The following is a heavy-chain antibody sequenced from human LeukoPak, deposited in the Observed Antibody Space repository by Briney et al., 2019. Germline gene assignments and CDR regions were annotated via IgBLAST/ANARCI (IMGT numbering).Heavy chain of an antibody. CDR2: ISSSGTII. Sequence: PGGSLRLSRTASRFTFSSYEMKWVRQARGKGLEWVSHISSSGTIIYYADSVKGRFTISRNNPKNSLYLQMNSLRAEDTAVYYCAINRGDPSYFDYWGQGTLVNVSS. CDR3: AINRGDPSYFDY. CDR1: RFTFSSYE. J-gene: IGHJ4*02. V-gene: IGHV3-48*03. D-gene: IGHD4-17*01.